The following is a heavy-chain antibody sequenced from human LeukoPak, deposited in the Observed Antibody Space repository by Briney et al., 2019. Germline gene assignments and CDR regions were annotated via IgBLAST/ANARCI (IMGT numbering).Heavy chain of an antibody. Sequence: GGSLRLSCAASGFTFSSYAMSWVRQAPGKGLEWVSAISGSGGSTYYADSVKGRFTISRDNSKNTLYLQMNSLRAEDTAVYYCARGLRFDSSGYYWWGQGTLVTVSS. D-gene: IGHD3-22*01. CDR1: GFTFSSYA. CDR2: ISGSGGST. CDR3: ARGLRFDSSGYYW. J-gene: IGHJ4*02. V-gene: IGHV3-23*01.